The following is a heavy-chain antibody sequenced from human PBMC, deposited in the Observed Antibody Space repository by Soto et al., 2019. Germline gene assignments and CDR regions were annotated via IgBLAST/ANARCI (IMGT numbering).Heavy chain of an antibody. CDR1: GGSFSGYY. J-gene: IGHJ4*02. CDR2: INHSGST. V-gene: IGHV4-34*01. Sequence: SETLSLTCAVYGGSFSGYYWSWIRQPPGKGLEWIGEINHSGSTNYNPSLESRVTISVDTSKNQFSLKLSSVTAADTAVYYCARYSYGDYIDYWGQGTLVTVSS. D-gene: IGHD5-18*01. CDR3: ARYSYGDYIDY.